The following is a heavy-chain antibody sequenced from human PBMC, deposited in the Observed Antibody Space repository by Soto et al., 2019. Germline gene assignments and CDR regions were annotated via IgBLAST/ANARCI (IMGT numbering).Heavy chain of an antibody. CDR1: GYTFTSYG. CDR3: ARGMTTVTNGWYFDL. Sequence: QVQLVQSGAEVKKPGASVKVSCKASGYTFTSYGISWVRQAPGQGLEWMGWISAYDGNTNYAQKLQGRVTMTTDKSTSTAYMELRSLRSDDTAVYYCARGMTTVTNGWYFDLWGRGTLVTVSS. CDR2: ISAYDGNT. V-gene: IGHV1-18*01. D-gene: IGHD4-17*01. J-gene: IGHJ2*01.